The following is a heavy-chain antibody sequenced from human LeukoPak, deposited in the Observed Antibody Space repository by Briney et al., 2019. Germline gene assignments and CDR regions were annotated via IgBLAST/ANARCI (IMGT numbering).Heavy chain of an antibody. V-gene: IGHV4-4*07. CDR2: FHTSGNI. J-gene: IGHJ6*03. CDR1: GGSISPYY. CDR3: ARAIVVVPAAISGYYYYYYMDV. D-gene: IGHD2-2*02. Sequence: SETLSLTCTVSGGSISPYYWSWIRQPAGKGLEWIGRFHTSGNINYNPSLKSRVTMSVDTSKNHFSLKLSSVTAADTAVYYCARAIVVVPAAISGYYYYYYMDVWGKGTTVTVSS.